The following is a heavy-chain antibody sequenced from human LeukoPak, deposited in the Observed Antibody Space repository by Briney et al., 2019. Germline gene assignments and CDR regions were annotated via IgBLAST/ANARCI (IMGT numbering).Heavy chain of an antibody. CDR3: ARAGFYGDYTDY. J-gene: IGHJ4*02. Sequence: GGSLRLSCAVSGFTSSGDWMHWVRQAPGKGLVWVSRCKNDGSSTSYADFVKGRFTISRDNAKNSLYLQMNSLRPEDTAVYYCARAGFYGDYTDYWGQGTLVTVSS. V-gene: IGHV3-74*01. CDR2: CKNDGSST. D-gene: IGHD4-17*01. CDR1: GFTSSGDW.